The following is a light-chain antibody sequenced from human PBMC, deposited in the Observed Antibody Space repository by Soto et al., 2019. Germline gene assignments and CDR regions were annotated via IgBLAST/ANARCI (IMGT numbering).Light chain of an antibody. J-gene: IGKJ2*01. Sequence: DIQMTQSPSSLSAFVGDRVTITCQASQDISNYLNWYQQKPGKAPKLLIYDASNLETGVPSRFSGSGSGTDFTFTISSLQPEDIATYYCQQYDNLPTFGQGTKVEI. CDR3: QQYDNLPT. CDR2: DAS. V-gene: IGKV1-33*01. CDR1: QDISNY.